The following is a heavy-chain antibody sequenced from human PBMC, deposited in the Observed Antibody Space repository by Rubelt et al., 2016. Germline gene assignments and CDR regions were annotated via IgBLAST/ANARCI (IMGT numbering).Heavy chain of an antibody. CDR3: AGDYGGNSAVS. CDR2: ITLGGTT. V-gene: IGHV4-34*10. Sequence: QVQPQGSGPGLVKPSETLSLACGVYSGSLSGYYWNWIRQSPGKGLEWIGEITLGGTTNYNPSLKSRVTISVDTSMNQFSLKLTSVTAADTAVYYWAGDYGGNSAVSWGQGTLVTVSS. J-gene: IGHJ5*02. CDR1: SGSLSGYY. D-gene: IGHD4-23*01.